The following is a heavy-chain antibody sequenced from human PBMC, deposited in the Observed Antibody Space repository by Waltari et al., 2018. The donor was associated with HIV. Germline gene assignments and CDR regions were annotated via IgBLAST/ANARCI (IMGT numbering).Heavy chain of an antibody. V-gene: IGHV1-2*02. J-gene: IGHJ3*02. CDR1: GYTFIGYY. CDR2: INPDSGVT. CDR3: ARVGSSWNFGSHNFDI. Sequence: QVQLVQSGAEVKKPGASVTVSCKHSGYTFIGYYIPWVRQAPGQGLEWMGWINPDSGVTKSGQKFQGRVTMTRDTSISTVFLQLSGLRSDDTGVYYCARVGSSWNFGSHNFDIWGQGTMVTVSS. D-gene: IGHD1-7*01.